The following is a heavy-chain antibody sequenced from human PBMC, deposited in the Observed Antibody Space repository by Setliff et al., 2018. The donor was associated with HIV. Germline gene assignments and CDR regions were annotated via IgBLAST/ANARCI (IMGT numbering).Heavy chain of an antibody. CDR3: ARLGSGWSDSYYYAMDI. CDR2: ISPNFGHT. D-gene: IGHD6-19*01. J-gene: IGHJ6*01. CDR1: GYTFTTYG. V-gene: IGHV1-18*01. Sequence: ASVKVSCKASGYTFTTYGISWVRQAPGHGLEWMGWISPNFGHTNYAQNFLGRVTMTIDTSTSRAYMELRSLRSDNTAMYFCARLGSGWSDSYYYAMDIWGQGTRVTVS.